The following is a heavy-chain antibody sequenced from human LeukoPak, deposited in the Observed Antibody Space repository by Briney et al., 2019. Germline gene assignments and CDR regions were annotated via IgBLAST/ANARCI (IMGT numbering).Heavy chain of an antibody. CDR3: ARGVTTDPVFDY. CDR2: IYYSGST. Sequence: PSETLSLTCTVSGGSISSSSYYWGWIRQPPGKGLEWIGSIYYSGSTYYNPSLKSRVTVSVDTSKNQFSLKLSSVTAADTAVYYCARGVTTDPVFDYWGQGTLVTVSS. CDR1: GGSISSSSYY. V-gene: IGHV4-39*07. D-gene: IGHD4-17*01. J-gene: IGHJ4*02.